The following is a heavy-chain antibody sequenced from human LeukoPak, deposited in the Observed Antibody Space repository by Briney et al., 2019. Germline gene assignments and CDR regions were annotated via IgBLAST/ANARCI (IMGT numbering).Heavy chain of an antibody. CDR1: GGSFSGYY. Sequence: SETLSLTCAVYGGSFSGYYCSWIRQPPGKGLEWIGEINHGGSTNYNPSLKSRVTISVDTSKNQFSLKLSSVTAADTAMYYCAYSSNYQQQWGQGTLVTVSS. CDR2: INHGGST. J-gene: IGHJ1*01. V-gene: IGHV4-34*01. CDR3: AYSSNYQQQ. D-gene: IGHD2-2*01.